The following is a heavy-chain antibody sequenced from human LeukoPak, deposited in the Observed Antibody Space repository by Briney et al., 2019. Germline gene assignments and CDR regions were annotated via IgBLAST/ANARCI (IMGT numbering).Heavy chain of an antibody. Sequence: SLRLSCAASGFTFADYAMHWVRQTQGKGLEWVLGISWNSGNIDYADSVKGRFTISRDNAKNSLYLQMNSLRAEDTAVYYCARDLYDSSGPAAFDIWGQGTMVTVSS. V-gene: IGHV3-9*01. J-gene: IGHJ3*02. CDR2: ISWNSGNI. D-gene: IGHD3-22*01. CDR3: ARDLYDSSGPAAFDI. CDR1: GFTFADYA.